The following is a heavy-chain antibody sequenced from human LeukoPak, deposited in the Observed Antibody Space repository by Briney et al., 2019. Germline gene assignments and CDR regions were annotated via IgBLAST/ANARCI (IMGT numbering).Heavy chain of an antibody. D-gene: IGHD2-2*01. CDR1: GFTFSSYG. CDR2: ISYDGSNK. J-gene: IGHJ4*02. V-gene: IGHV3-30*18. Sequence: GGSLRLSCAASGFTFSSYGMHWVRQAPGKGLEWVAVISYDGSNKYYADSVKGRFTISRDNSKDTLYLQMNSLRAEDTAVYYCAKDTTLSSTSCPGGGWGQGTLVTVSS. CDR3: AKDTTLSSTSCPGGG.